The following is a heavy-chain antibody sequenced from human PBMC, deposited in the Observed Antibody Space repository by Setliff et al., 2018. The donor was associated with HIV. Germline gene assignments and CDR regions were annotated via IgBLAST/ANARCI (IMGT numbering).Heavy chain of an antibody. J-gene: IGHJ5*01. V-gene: IGHV3-23*01. CDR3: AKLREGHVYSQYDS. Sequence: PGGSLRLSCVASGFTFINYAMSWVRQAPGKGLEWVSAIVGGGTYYADSVKGRFTISRDNSQNALYLQMDSLRAEDTAVYHCAKLREGHVYSQYDSWGHGTLVTVSS. D-gene: IGHD2-21*01. CDR1: GFTFINYA. CDR2: IVGGGT.